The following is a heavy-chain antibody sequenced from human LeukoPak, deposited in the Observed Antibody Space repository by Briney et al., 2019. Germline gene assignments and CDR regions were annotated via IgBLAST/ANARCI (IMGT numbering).Heavy chain of an antibody. V-gene: IGHV1-24*01. CDR1: GDTARSLP. D-gene: IGHD5-18*01. CDR2: FDPKDGEA. CDR3: ATATPGYKSNSDAWDI. J-gene: IGHJ3*02. Sequence: DSPKVSRKLSGDTARSLPMHRGPEAPGKGLGWMGNFDPKDGEAVYAQTFQCRVTMTDDTSTVTAYMDLNSLRSEETAVCYCATATPGYKSNSDAWDIWRQGTMVTVSS.